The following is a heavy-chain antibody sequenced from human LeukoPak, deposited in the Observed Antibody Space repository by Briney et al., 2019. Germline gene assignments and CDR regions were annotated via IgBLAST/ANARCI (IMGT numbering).Heavy chain of an antibody. J-gene: IGHJ4*02. Sequence: PGGSLRLSCAASGFTFSSYGMHWVRQAPGKGLEWVAFIRYDGSNKYYADSVKGRFTISRDNAKNSLYLQMNSLRAEDTAVYYCARDQVLAVAGIFDYWGQGTLVTVSS. CDR1: GFTFSSYG. D-gene: IGHD6-19*01. V-gene: IGHV3-30*02. CDR2: IRYDGSNK. CDR3: ARDQVLAVAGIFDY.